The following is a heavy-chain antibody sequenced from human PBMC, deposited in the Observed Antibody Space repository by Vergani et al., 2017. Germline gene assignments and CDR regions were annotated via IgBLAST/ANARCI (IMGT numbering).Heavy chain of an antibody. CDR1: GYSSISVYY. CDR3: ARSRQQRVRGYSWFDP. J-gene: IGHJ5*02. V-gene: IGHV4-38-2*01. CDR2: IYHSGST. D-gene: IGHD6-13*01. Sequence: QVQLQESGPGLLKPSETLSLTCAVSGYSSISVYYWGCIRPPPGKGLEWIGSIYHSGSTYYNPSLKSRGTISVDTSKNQFSLKLSSVTGADTAVYYCARSRQQRVRGYSWFDPWGQGTLVTVSS.